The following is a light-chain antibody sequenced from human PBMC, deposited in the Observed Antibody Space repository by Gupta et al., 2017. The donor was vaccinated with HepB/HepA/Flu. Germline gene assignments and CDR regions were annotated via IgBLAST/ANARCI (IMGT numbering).Light chain of an antibody. J-gene: IGLJ3*02. V-gene: IGLV3-19*01. Sequence: SSELTQDPAVSVALGQTVRITCQGDTLRNYVSSWYQQKPGQAPVLISFCENNRPSGVPDRFSGSTSGNKAYLIITGAQAEDEADYDCNSRDISGNQRGFGGGPQMT. CDR2: CEN. CDR3: NSRDISGNQRG. CDR1: TLRNYV.